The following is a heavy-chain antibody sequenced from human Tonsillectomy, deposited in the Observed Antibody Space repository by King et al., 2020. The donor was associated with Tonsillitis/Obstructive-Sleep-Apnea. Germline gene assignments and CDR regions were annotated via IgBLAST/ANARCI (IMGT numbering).Heavy chain of an antibody. V-gene: IGHV3-30*01. J-gene: IGHJ4*02. D-gene: IGHD6-13*01. CDR2: ISYDGSNK. CDR3: ARDQRIAEIDY. CDR1: GFTFSSYA. Sequence: VQLVESGGGVVQPGRSLRLSCAASGFTFSSYAMHWVRQAPGKGLEWGAVISYDGSNKYYADSVKGRFTISRDNSKNTLYLQMNSLRAEDTAVYYCARDQRIAEIDYWGQGTLVTVSS.